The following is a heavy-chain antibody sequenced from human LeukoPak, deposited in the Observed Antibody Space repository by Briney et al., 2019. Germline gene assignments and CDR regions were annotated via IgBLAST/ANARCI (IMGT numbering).Heavy chain of an antibody. CDR1: GGSISSSSYY. CDR3: ARVTADYFDY. V-gene: IGHV4-39*07. J-gene: IGHJ4*02. D-gene: IGHD2-2*01. CDR2: IYYSGST. Sequence: SETLSLTCTVSGGSISSSSYYWGWIRQPPGKGLEWIGSIYYSGSTYYNPSLKSQVTISVDTSKNQFSLKLSSVTAADTAVYYCARVTADYFDYWGQGTLVTVSS.